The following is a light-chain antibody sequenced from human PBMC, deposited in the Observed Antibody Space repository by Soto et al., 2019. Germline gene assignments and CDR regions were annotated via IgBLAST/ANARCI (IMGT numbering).Light chain of an antibody. CDR1: RSVSIN. CDR3: QQHGYLPYT. V-gene: IGKV3-20*01. J-gene: IGKJ2*01. Sequence: EIVMTQSPATLSVSPGERSTLSCRASRSVSINLAWYQQKPGQAPRLLFYHASRRATGTPDRFSVSGSGTDFTLTISRLEPGDFAVYYCQQHGYLPYTFAQGTKVDIK. CDR2: HAS.